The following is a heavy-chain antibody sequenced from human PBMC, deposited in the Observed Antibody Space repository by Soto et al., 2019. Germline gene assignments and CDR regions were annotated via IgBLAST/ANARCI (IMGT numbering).Heavy chain of an antibody. CDR2: INHSGST. CDR1: GGSFSGYY. V-gene: IGHV4-34*01. J-gene: IGHJ5*02. Sequence: SETLSLTCAVYGGSFSGYYWSWIRQPPGKGLEWIGEINHSGSTNYNPSLKSRVTISVDTSKNQFSLKLSSVTAADTAVYYCLRQYHLLLGWLASWGQGTLVIGSS. D-gene: IGHD2-2*01. CDR3: LRQYHLLLGWLAS.